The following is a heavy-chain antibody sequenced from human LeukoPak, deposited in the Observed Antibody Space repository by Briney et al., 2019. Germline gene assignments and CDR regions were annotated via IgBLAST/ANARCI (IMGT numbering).Heavy chain of an antibody. CDR3: TRDESRSISCYAQ. Sequence: NPGGSLRLSCAASGFTFSRYSMNWVRQAPGKGLEWVSSISSSGNYIYYADSVKGRFTVSRDNAKNSVFLQMNSLRVEDTAVYYCTRDESRSISCYAQWGQGTLVTVSS. J-gene: IGHJ4*02. CDR1: GFTFSRYS. CDR2: ISSSGNYI. D-gene: IGHD2-2*01. V-gene: IGHV3-21*01.